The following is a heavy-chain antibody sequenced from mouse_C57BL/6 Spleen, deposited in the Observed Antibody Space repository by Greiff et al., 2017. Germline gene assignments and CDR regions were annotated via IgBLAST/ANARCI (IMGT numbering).Heavy chain of an antibody. V-gene: IGHV1-64*01. Sequence: QVQLKQPGAELVKPGASVKLSCKASGYTFTSYWMHWVKQRPGQGLEWIGMIHPNSGSTNYNEKFKSKATLTVDKSSSTAYMQLSSLTSEDSAVYYCARSEASGSSFYAMDYWGQGTSVTVS. CDR2: IHPNSGST. J-gene: IGHJ4*01. D-gene: IGHD1-1*01. CDR1: GYTFTSYW. CDR3: ARSEASGSSFYAMDY.